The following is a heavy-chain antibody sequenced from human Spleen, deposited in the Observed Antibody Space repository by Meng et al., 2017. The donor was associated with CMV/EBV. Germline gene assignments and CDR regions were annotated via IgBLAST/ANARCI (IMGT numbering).Heavy chain of an antibody. CDR1: GGTFSSYS. CDR3: ARGVEMATMQLDY. V-gene: IGHV1-69*05. Sequence: CKASGGTFSSYSISWVRQAPGQGLEWMGGIIPVFGTTSYAQKFQGRVTITTDESTSTAYMELSSLRSEDTAVYYCARGVEMATMQLDYWGQGTLVTSPQ. CDR2: IIPVFGTT. J-gene: IGHJ4*02. D-gene: IGHD5-24*01.